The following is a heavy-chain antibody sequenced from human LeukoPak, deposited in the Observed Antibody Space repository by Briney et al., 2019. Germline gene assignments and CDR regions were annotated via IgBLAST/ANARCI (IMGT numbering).Heavy chain of an antibody. CDR2: ISDSGGST. CDR3: ASPGGDYYYYMDV. CDR1: RFTFSSYA. J-gene: IGHJ6*03. Sequence: PGGSLRLSCAASRFTFSSYAMSSVRQAPRKGLEWVSAISDSGGSTNYADSAKGRFTISRDNSKNTLYLQMNSLRAEDTAVYYCASPGGDYYYYMDVWGKGTTVTVSS. V-gene: IGHV3-23*01.